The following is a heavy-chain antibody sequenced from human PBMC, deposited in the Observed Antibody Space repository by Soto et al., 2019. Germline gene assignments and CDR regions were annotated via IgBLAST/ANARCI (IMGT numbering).Heavy chain of an antibody. CDR1: GGSISSGGYS. Sequence: KASETLSLTCAVSGGSISSGGYSWSWIRQPPGKGLEWIGYIYHSGSTYYNPSLKSRVTISVDRSKNQFSLKLSSVTAADTAVYYCAREGVTTYFQHWGQGTLVTVSS. V-gene: IGHV4-30-2*01. CDR3: AREGVTTYFQH. J-gene: IGHJ1*01. CDR2: IYHSGST. D-gene: IGHD3-22*01.